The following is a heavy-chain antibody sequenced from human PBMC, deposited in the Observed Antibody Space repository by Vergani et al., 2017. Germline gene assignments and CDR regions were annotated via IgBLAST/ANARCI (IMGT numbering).Heavy chain of an antibody. CDR2: IKSDGSIT. V-gene: IGHV3-74*03. CDR3: ERARCIETCYMSNWLDS. Sequence: DVHLAESGGGFFQPGGSLRLSCSASGFSFNSYWMHWVRQVPGKGLLWVSRIKSDGSITAYADSVKGRFTISRDNAQNTLYLQMNSLRVEDTGVYYCERARCIETCYMSNWLDSWGQGTLVTVSS. J-gene: IGHJ5*01. D-gene: IGHD3-9*01. CDR1: GFSFNSYW.